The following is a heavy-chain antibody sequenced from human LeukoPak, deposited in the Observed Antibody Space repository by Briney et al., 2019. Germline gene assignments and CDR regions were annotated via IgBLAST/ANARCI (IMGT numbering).Heavy chain of an antibody. CDR2: IYHSGST. Sequence: SETLSLTCTVSGGSISSSSYYWGWIRQPPGKGLEWIGSIYHSGSTYYSPSLKSRVTISVDTSKNQFSLKLSSVTAADTAVYYCARGPLIDYWGQGTPVTVSS. J-gene: IGHJ4*02. CDR3: ARGPLIDY. CDR1: GGSISSSSYY. V-gene: IGHV4-39*07.